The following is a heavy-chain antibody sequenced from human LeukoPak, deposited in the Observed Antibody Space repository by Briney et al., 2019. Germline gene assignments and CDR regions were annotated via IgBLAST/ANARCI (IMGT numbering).Heavy chain of an antibody. V-gene: IGHV1-46*01. CDR2: INPSSGST. CDR1: GYTFISYY. CDR3: AREHRRDGYNWALYYYYYGMDV. J-gene: IGHJ6*02. D-gene: IGHD5-24*01. Sequence: GASVKVSCKASGYTFISYYMHWVRQAPGQGLEWVGIINPSSGSTNYAQTFQGRVTMTRDTSTSTVYMEVSSLRSEDTAVYYCAREHRRDGYNWALYYYYYGMDVWGQGTTVTVSS.